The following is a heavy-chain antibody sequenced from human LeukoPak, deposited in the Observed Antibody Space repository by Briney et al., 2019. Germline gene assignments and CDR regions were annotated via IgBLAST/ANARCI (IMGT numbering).Heavy chain of an antibody. CDR2: ISRSGSGDNT. D-gene: IGHD6-13*01. CDR1: GFTLSKFD. Sequence: GGSLRLSCAASGFTLSKFDMYWVRQAPGKGLECVSVISRSGSGDNTYYADSVKGRFTISRDNSKNTLYLQMNSLRAEDTAVYYCARDWIAAAGIPPDYWGQGTLVTVSS. CDR3: ARDWIAAAGIPPDY. J-gene: IGHJ4*02. V-gene: IGHV3-23*01.